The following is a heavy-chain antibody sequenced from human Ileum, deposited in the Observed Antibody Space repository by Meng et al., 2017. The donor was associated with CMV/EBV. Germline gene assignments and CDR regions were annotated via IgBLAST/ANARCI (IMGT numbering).Heavy chain of an antibody. CDR3: AGDWGPYSSRGYFDP. J-gene: IGHJ5*02. V-gene: IGHV4-39*07. CDR1: GGSISRGTYY. Sequence: LQESGPGLVSPSDTLSLTCTVNGGSISRGTYYWAWIRQSPGKGLEWIGSIYYSGSTYDNPSLKSRVTMSVDTFKNQFSLKLTSVTAADTAVYYCAGDWGPYSSRGYFDPWGQGTLVTVSS. D-gene: IGHD6-13*01. CDR2: IYYSGST.